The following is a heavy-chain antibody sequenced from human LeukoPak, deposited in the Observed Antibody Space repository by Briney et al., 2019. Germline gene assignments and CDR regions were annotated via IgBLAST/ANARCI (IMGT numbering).Heavy chain of an antibody. CDR3: ASLGGVTMVVVVEVY. J-gene: IGHJ4*02. CDR2: LSSGSSYI. D-gene: IGHD3-22*01. Sequence: PGGSLRLSCAPSGFTFISYAMTGVRQAPGKGLEWVSSLSSGSSYIYYADSVRGRFTISRDNSKNTLYLQMNSLRAEDAAVYYCASLGGVTMVVVVEVYWGQGTLVTVSS. CDR1: GFTFISYA. V-gene: IGHV3-21*01.